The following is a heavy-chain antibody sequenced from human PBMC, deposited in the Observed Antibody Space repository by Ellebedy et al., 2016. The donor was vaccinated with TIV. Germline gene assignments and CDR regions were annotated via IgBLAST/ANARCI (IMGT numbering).Heavy chain of an antibody. CDR3: VRAGVLVAGTFDH. CDR1: GGSFSGYY. CDR2: IDQSGSA. J-gene: IGHJ4*02. D-gene: IGHD6-19*01. Sequence: SETLSLTCAVNGGSFSGYYWSWIRQPPGKGLEWIGEIDQSGSANYKPSLKSRVTISVDMAGNQVSLKVTSVTAADTAVYYCVRAGVLVAGTFDHWGQGTLVTVSS. V-gene: IGHV4-34*01.